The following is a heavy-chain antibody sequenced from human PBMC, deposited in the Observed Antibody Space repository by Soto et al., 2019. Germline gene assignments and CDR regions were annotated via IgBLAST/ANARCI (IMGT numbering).Heavy chain of an antibody. Sequence: GASVKVSCKASGYTFTSYGISWVRQAPGQGLEWMGWISAYNGNTNYAQKLQGRVTMTTDTSTSTAYMELRSLRSDDTAVYYCARGGEYSSSRPYYYYGMDVWGQGTTVTVSS. V-gene: IGHV1-18*04. CDR3: ARGGEYSSSRPYYYYGMDV. J-gene: IGHJ6*02. CDR1: GYTFTSYG. D-gene: IGHD6-13*01. CDR2: ISAYNGNT.